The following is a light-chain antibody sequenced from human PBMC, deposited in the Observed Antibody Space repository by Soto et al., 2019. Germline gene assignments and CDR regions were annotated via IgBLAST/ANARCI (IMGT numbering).Light chain of an antibody. Sequence: MTQSPSSLSASLGDRVTITCRASQSISSYLTWYQQKPGQAPRLLIYGASTRATGIPARFSGSGSGTEFTLTISSLQSEDFAVYYCQQYNNWPPKFGQGTKVDI. V-gene: IGKV3-15*01. CDR3: QQYNNWPPK. J-gene: IGKJ1*01. CDR1: QSISSY. CDR2: GAS.